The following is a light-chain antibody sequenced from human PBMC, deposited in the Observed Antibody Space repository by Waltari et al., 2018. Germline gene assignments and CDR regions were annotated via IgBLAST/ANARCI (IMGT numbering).Light chain of an antibody. CDR2: DVP. CDR1: SSDVGGYHY. J-gene: IGLJ3*02. V-gene: IGLV2-11*01. CDR3: CSYAGSITFWV. Sequence: QSALTHPHSVSGSPGQSVTISCTGPSSDVGGYHYVSWYQHHPGKAPKLIIYDVPNRPSGVPDRFSASKSDNTASLTISGLQAEDEADYYCCSYAGSITFWVFGGGTKLTVL.